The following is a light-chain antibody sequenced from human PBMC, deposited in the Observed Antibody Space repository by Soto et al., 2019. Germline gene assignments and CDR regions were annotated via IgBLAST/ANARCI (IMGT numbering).Light chain of an antibody. CDR1: QSIASNY. J-gene: IGKJ1*01. V-gene: IGKV1-39*01. CDR2: AAS. CDR3: QQTSSTPPWT. Sequence: GDRVSITCRASQSIASNYLNWYQQKPGKAPNLLIYAASSLQSGVPSRFSGSGSGTDFTLTISSLQPEDFATYYCQQTSSTPPWTFGQGTKVEIK.